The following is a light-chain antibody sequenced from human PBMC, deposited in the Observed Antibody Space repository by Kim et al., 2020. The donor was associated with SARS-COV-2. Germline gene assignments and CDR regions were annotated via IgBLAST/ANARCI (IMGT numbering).Light chain of an antibody. Sequence: QSALTQPASVSGSLGQSITISCTGGSSDVGADHYVSWYRHHPGKAPKLMIYDVSLRPSGVSNRFSGSKSGNTASLTISGLQAEDEADYYCSTYTDSVMFGGGTQLTVL. CDR1: SSDVGADHY. V-gene: IGLV2-14*03. CDR3: STYTDSVM. J-gene: IGLJ3*02. CDR2: DVS.